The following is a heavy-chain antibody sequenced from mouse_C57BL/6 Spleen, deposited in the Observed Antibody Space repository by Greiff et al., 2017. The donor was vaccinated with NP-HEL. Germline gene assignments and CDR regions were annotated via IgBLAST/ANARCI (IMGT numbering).Heavy chain of an antibody. CDR1: GFTFSSYA. J-gene: IGHJ2*01. CDR2: ISDGGSYT. Sequence: DVHLVESGGGLVKPGGSLKLSCAASGFTFSSYAMSWVRQTPEKRLEWVATISDGGSYTYYPDNVKGRFTISRDNAKNNLYLQMSHLKSEDTAMYYCARDYYYGSLYYFDYWGQGTTLTVSS. CDR3: ARDYYYGSLYYFDY. D-gene: IGHD1-1*01. V-gene: IGHV5-4*01.